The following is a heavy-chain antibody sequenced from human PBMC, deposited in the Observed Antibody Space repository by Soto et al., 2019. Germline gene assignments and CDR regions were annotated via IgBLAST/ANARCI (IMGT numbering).Heavy chain of an antibody. V-gene: IGHV4-34*01. Sequence: PSETLSLTCAVYGGSFSGYYWSWIRQPPGKGLEWIGEINHRESTNYNPSIKSQITISVDTSKNQLSMKLSYVTAADMAVYYCARGDSSRGLYYFDYWGQEPWSPSPQ. J-gene: IGHJ4*01. CDR2: INHREST. CDR3: ARGDSSRGLYYFDY. CDR1: GGSFSGYY. D-gene: IGHD6-13*01.